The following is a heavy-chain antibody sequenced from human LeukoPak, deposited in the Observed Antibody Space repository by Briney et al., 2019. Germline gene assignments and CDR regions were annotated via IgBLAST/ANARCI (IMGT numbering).Heavy chain of an antibody. D-gene: IGHD3-10*01. V-gene: IGHV3-23*01. Sequence: GGSLRLSCAASGFIFTSYAVSWVRQAPGKGLEWVSTISYSGGTTYHTDSVKGRFTISRDISKNTVYLQMNSLKAEDTAVYYCAKDGVVRGLGPYYFDSWGQGSLVTVSS. J-gene: IGHJ4*02. CDR2: ISYSGGTT. CDR3: AKDGVVRGLGPYYFDS. CDR1: GFIFTSYA.